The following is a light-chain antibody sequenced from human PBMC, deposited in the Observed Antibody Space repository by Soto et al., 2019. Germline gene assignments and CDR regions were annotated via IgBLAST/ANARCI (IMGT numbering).Light chain of an antibody. CDR1: SSDVGGYNY. CDR3: CSHSSSITWM. Sequence: QSALTQPASVSGSPGQSITISCTGTSSDVGGYNYVSWYQQHPGKAPKLMIYEVSNRPSGVSNRFSGSKSGNTASLTISGLQAEDEAVYYCCSHSSSITWMFGGGTQLTVL. CDR2: EVS. J-gene: IGLJ3*02. V-gene: IGLV2-14*01.